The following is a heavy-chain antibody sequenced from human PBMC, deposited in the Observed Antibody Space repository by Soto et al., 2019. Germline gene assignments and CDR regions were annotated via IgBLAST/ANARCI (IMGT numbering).Heavy chain of an antibody. CDR1: GFTFSSHA. V-gene: IGHV3-23*01. Sequence: PGGSLRLSCTASGFTFSSHAMTWVRQAPGKGLEWVSGLSGSGGSIYYADSVKGRFTISRDNAKNSLYLQMNSLRDEDTAVYYCARGEGDYVWGSYRTYNWFDPWGQGTQVTVSS. D-gene: IGHD3-16*02. J-gene: IGHJ5*02. CDR2: LSGSGGSI. CDR3: ARGEGDYVWGSYRTYNWFDP.